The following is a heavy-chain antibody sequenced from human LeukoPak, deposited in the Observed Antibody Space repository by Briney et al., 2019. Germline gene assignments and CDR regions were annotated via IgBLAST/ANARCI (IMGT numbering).Heavy chain of an antibody. Sequence: KTSQTLSLTCTVSGGSISSGSYYWSWIRQPAGKGLEWIGHIYTSGGTKYNPSLKSRVTISADTSKNQFSLKLSSVTAADTAVYYCARDLVIAATTEYFQYWGQGTLVTVSS. CDR3: ARDLVIAATTEYFQY. CDR2: IYTSGGT. V-gene: IGHV4-61*09. CDR1: GGSISSGSYY. D-gene: IGHD6-13*01. J-gene: IGHJ1*01.